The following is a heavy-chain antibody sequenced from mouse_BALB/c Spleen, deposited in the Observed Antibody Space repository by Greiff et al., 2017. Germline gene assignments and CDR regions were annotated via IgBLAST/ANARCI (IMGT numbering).Heavy chain of an antibody. CDR1: GYTFTSYW. Sequence: VQLQQSGAELAKPGASVKMSCKASGYTFTSYWMHWVKQRPGQGLVWIGYINPSTGYTEYNQKFKDKAILTADKSSSTAYMQLSSLTSEDSAVYYCARRYGNYVDYYAMDYWGQGTSVTVSS. CDR3: ARRYGNYVDYYAMDY. CDR2: INPSTGYT. D-gene: IGHD2-10*02. V-gene: IGHV1-7*01. J-gene: IGHJ4*01.